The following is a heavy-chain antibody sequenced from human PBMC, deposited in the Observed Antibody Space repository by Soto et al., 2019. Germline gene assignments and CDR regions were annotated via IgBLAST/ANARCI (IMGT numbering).Heavy chain of an antibody. CDR2: ISWNSGNI. CDR1: GFTFDDYA. CDR3: VKDMSPGEVSRSDYMDV. J-gene: IGHJ6*03. V-gene: IGHV3-9*01. D-gene: IGHD3-16*01. Sequence: EVQLVESGGDLVQPGRSLRLSCAASGFTFDDYAMHWVRQAPGKGLEWVSGISWNSGNIGYADSVKGRFTISRDNANSSLYLQMSSLGAEDTALYYCVKDMSPGEVSRSDYMDVWGKGTTVTVSS.